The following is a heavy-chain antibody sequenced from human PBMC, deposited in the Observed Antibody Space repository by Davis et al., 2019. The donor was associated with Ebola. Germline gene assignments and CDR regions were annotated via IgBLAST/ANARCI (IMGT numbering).Heavy chain of an antibody. CDR2: VKQDGSDT. V-gene: IGHV3-7*01. Sequence: GESLKISCVVSGLTFTHYWMNWVRQAPGKGLEWVANVKQDGSDTHYVDSVKGRFIISRENTKNSIYLEMNDLRVDDTAVYYCATLPGGRGMDVWGQGTTVTVSS. J-gene: IGHJ6*02. CDR3: ATLPGGRGMDV. CDR1: GLTFTHYW. D-gene: IGHD3-10*01.